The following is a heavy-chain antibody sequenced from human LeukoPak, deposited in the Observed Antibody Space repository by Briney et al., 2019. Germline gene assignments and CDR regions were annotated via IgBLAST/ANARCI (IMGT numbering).Heavy chain of an antibody. Sequence: LPGGSLRLSCAASGFTFSSYWMQWVRQAPGKGLEWVANIKQDGSEKYYADSVKGRFIISRDNAKNALYLQMSSLRAEDTAIYYCASNGYTRRAYFDYWGQGTLVTVSS. CDR2: IKQDGSEK. D-gene: IGHD5-18*01. V-gene: IGHV3-7*03. CDR3: ASNGYTRRAYFDY. J-gene: IGHJ4*02. CDR1: GFTFSSYW.